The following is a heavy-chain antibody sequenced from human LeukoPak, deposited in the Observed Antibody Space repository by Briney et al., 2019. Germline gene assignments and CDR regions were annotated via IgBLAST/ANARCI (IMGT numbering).Heavy chain of an antibody. CDR2: INRDGKTP. J-gene: IGHJ4*02. CDR1: GFTFSSYW. V-gene: IGHV3-74*01. CDR3: ARDQLYCSGGICYFDY. D-gene: IGHD2-15*01. Sequence: PGGSLRLSCAASGFTFSSYWMHWVRQAPGKGLVWVSRINRDGKTPTYADSVKGRFTISRDNAKNTLYLQMNSLRVEDTAVYYCARDQLYCSGGICYFDYWGQGTLVTVSS.